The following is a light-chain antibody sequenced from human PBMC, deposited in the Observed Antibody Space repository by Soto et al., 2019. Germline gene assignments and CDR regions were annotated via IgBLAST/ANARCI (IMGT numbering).Light chain of an antibody. J-gene: IGKJ1*01. V-gene: IGKV3-15*01. CDR1: QSVSSN. CDR2: GAS. Sequence: EIVMTQSPATLSVSPGERATLSCRASQSVSSNLAWYQQKPGQSPRHLINGASTRATGIPARFSGSGSGTEFTLAISSLQSEDFAVYYCQQYSNWPPTFGQGTKVEI. CDR3: QQYSNWPPT.